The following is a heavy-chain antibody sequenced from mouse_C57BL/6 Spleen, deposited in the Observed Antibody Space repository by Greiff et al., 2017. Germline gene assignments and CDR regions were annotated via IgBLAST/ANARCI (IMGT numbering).Heavy chain of an antibody. J-gene: IGHJ1*03. V-gene: IGHV7-3*01. CDR3: ARSSCSLYWYFDV. CDR1: GFTFTDYY. CDR2: IRNKANGYTT. Sequence: EVQVVESGGGLVQPGGSLSLSCAASGFTFTDYYMSWVRQPPGKALEWLGFIRNKANGYTTEYSASVKGRFTISRDNSQSILYLQMNALRAEDSATYYCARSSCSLYWYFDVWGTGTTVTVSS.